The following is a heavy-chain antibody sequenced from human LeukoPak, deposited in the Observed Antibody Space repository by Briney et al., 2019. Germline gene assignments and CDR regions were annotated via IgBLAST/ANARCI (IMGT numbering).Heavy chain of an antibody. CDR3: ARGLIYDSSGYYYDY. J-gene: IGHJ4*02. CDR2: IYHSGST. D-gene: IGHD3-22*01. V-gene: IGHV4-30-2*05. Sequence: SQTLSLTCAVSGGSISSGGYSWSWIRQPPGKGLEWIGYIYHSGSTYYNPSLKSRVTISVDTSKNQFSLKLSSVTAADTAVYYCARGLIYDSSGYYYDYWGQGTLVTVSS. CDR1: GGSISSGGYS.